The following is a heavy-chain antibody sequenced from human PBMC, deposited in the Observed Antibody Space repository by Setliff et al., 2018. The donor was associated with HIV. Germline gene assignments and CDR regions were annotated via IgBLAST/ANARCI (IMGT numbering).Heavy chain of an antibody. CDR1: GYTFTGHY. CDR3: AKIQNPQGYYYDSSGYYPHPGSPDY. V-gene: IGHV1-2*02. D-gene: IGHD3-22*01. J-gene: IGHJ4*02. CDR2: IDPNSGDT. Sequence: GASVKVSCKASGYTFTGHYLHWVRQAPGQGLEWMGWIDPNSGDTNYAQKFQGRVTITSDTSVSTAYMELRRLSSDDTAVYYCAKIQNPQGYYYDSSGYYPHPGSPDYWGQGTLVTVSS.